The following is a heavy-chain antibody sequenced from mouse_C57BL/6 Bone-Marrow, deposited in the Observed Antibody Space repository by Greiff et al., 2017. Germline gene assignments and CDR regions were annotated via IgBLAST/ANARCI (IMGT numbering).Heavy chain of an antibody. CDR1: GFTFSSYA. Sequence: EVKLMESGGGLVKPGGSLKLSCAASGFTFSSYAMSWVRQTPEKRLEWVATISDGGSYTYYPDNVKGRFTISRDNAKNHLYLQMSHLKSEDTAMYYCAREGLVYYFDYWGQGTTLTVSS. V-gene: IGHV5-4*01. CDR3: AREGLVYYFDY. CDR2: ISDGGSYT. J-gene: IGHJ2*01. D-gene: IGHD3-1*01.